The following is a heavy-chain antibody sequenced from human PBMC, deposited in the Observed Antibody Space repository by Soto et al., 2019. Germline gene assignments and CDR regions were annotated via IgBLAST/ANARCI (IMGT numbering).Heavy chain of an antibody. CDR2: INAGNGNT. CDR3: ARGGVYSSSWYVVGY. Sequence: ASVKLSCKASGYTFTSYAIHWVRQAPGQRLEWMGWINAGNGNTKYSQKFQGRVTITRDTSASTAYMELSSLRSEDTAVYYCARGGVYSSSWYVVGYWGQGTLVTVSS. D-gene: IGHD6-13*01. V-gene: IGHV1-3*01. J-gene: IGHJ4*02. CDR1: GYTFTSYA.